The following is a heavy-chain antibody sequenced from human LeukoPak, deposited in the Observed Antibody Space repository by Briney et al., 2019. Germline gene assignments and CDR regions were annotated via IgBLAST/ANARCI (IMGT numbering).Heavy chain of an antibody. CDR1: GGSFSGYY. V-gene: IGHV4-34*01. J-gene: IGHJ6*02. CDR2: INHSGST. D-gene: IGHD2-2*01. CDR3: ARGGDQLLSYYYYGMDV. Sequence: PSETLSLTCAVYGGSFSGYYWSWIRQPPGKGLGWIGEINHSGSTNYNPSLKSRVTISVDTSKNQFSLKLSSVTAADTAVYYCARGGDQLLSYYYYGMDVWGQGTTVTVSS.